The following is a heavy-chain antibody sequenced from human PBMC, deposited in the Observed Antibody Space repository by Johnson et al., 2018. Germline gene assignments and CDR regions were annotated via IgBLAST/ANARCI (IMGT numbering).Heavy chain of an antibody. CDR2: ISNDGSNK. J-gene: IGHJ6*02. CDR1: EFTFSRFG. CDR3: AKNRNDGHLSNSHVMDG. Sequence: QVQLVESGGGVVQPGRSLRLSCAASEFTFSRFGMYWVRQAPGKGLEWVAFISNDGSNKYYGDTVKGRFTISRDNSKKTLYRQMNSMRAEDTAVYYCAKNRNDGHLSNSHVMDGWGQGTTVTVSS. D-gene: IGHD4-23*01. V-gene: IGHV3-30*18.